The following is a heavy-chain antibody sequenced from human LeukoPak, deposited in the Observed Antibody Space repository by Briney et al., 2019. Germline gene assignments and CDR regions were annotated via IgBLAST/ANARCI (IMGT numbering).Heavy chain of an antibody. CDR1: GYTFTSYG. D-gene: IGHD3-22*01. CDR2: ISAYNGNT. Sequence: GASVKVSCKASGYTFTSYGISWVRQGPGQGLEWMGWISAYNGNTNYAQKLQGRVTMTTDTSTSTAYMELRSLRSDDTAVYYCARMGYYDSSGYPFDYWGQGTLVTVSS. V-gene: IGHV1-18*01. J-gene: IGHJ4*02. CDR3: ARMGYYDSSGYPFDY.